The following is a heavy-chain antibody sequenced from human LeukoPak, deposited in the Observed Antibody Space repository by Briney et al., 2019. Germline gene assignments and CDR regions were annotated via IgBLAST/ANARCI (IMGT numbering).Heavy chain of an antibody. J-gene: IGHJ4*02. CDR3: AKDIAASGVPRIFDL. CDR2: VSGSGGRGAT. D-gene: IGHD6-13*01. V-gene: IGHV3-23*02. CDR1: GFTFINYV. Sequence: PGGSLRLSCVASGFTFINYVMSWVRQVPGKGPEWISAVSGSGGRGATYYSDSVKGRFTISRDNSKNTVFLQMNGLSADDTAVYYCAKDIAASGVPRIFDLWGQGILVTVSS.